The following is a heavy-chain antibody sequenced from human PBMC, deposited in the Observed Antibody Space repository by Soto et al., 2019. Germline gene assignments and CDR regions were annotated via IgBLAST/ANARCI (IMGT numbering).Heavy chain of an antibody. D-gene: IGHD6-13*01. CDR1: GYTFTNYA. CDR3: ARASSWFVTDY. J-gene: IGHJ4*02. V-gene: IGHV1-3*01. Sequence: QVQPVQSGAEVKKPGASVKVSCKASGYTFTNYAMHWVRQAPGQRLEWMGWINAGNGNTKYSQKFQGRVIITRDTSASIAYMELSSLRSEDTAVYYCARASSWFVTDYWGQGTLVTVSS. CDR2: INAGNGNT.